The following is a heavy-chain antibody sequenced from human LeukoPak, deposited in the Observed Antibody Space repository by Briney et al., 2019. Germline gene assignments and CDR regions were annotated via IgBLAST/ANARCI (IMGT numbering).Heavy chain of an antibody. D-gene: IGHD6-13*01. Sequence: SETLSLTCTVSGGSISGYYWSWIRQPPGKGLEWIGYIYYSGSTYYNPSLKSRVTISVDTSKNQFSLKLSSVTAADTAVYYCARAAGTFDPFDYWGQGTLVTVSS. CDR2: IYYSGST. CDR3: ARAAGTFDPFDY. V-gene: IGHV4-30-4*01. CDR1: GGSISGYY. J-gene: IGHJ4*02.